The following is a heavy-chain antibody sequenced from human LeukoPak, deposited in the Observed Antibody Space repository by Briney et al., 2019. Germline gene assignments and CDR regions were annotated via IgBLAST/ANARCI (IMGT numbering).Heavy chain of an antibody. CDR2: ISAYNGNT. V-gene: IGHV1-18*01. Sequence: ASVKVSCKASGYTFTSYGISWVRQAPGQGLEWMGWISAYNGNTNYAQKLQGRVTMTRDTSTSTVYMELSSLRSEDTAVYYCASSGTVTTLFDYWGQGTLVTVSS. CDR1: GYTFTSYG. D-gene: IGHD4-17*01. J-gene: IGHJ4*02. CDR3: ASSGTVTTLFDY.